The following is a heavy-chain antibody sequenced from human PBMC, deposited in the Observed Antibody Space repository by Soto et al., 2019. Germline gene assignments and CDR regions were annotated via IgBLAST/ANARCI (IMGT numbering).Heavy chain of an antibody. CDR2: IYPGDSDA. V-gene: IGHV5-51*01. CDR3: ASKSSIAAPNEY. D-gene: IGHD6-6*01. CDR1: GYSFTSYW. Sequence: PGESLKISCKGSGYSFTSYWIAWVRQMPGKGLEWMSIIYPGDSDARYSPSFRGHVTISADKSISTAYLQWSSLKASDTSMYYCASKSSIAAPNEYWCHGTRFTVSS. J-gene: IGHJ4*01.